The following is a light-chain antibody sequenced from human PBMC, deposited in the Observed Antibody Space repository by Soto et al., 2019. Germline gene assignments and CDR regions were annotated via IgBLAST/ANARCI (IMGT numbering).Light chain of an antibody. Sequence: DIQMTQSPSTLPASVGDRVTISCRASQTVERWLAWYQQKPGKAPKLLSSDVSTLERGVPSRFSGSGSATEFTLAISCLQSDDFATYYCQHYKDHVWTVGQG. J-gene: IGKJ1*01. CDR3: QHYKDHVWT. CDR1: QTVERW. V-gene: IGKV1-5*01. CDR2: DVS.